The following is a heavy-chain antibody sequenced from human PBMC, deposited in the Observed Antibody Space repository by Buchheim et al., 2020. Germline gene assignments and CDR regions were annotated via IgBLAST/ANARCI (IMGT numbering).Heavy chain of an antibody. CDR2: IDWDDDQ. D-gene: IGHD6-19*01. Sequence: QVTLRESGPALVKPTQTLTLTCTFSGFSLSTSGMCVSWIRQPPGKALEWLARIDWDDDQYYSTSLKTRLTISKATPKNQVALTMTNMDPVDTATYYCARIRGDSSGWYTWFDPWGQGTL. CDR1: GFSLSTSGMC. CDR3: ARIRGDSSGWYTWFDP. J-gene: IGHJ5*02. V-gene: IGHV2-70*15.